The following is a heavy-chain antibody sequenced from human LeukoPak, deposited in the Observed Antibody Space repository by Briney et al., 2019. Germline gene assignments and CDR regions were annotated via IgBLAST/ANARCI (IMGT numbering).Heavy chain of an antibody. J-gene: IGHJ6*02. V-gene: IGHV1-69*13. D-gene: IGHD3-10*01. CDR2: IIPIFGTA. Sequence: SVKVSCKASGGTFSSYAISWVRQAPRQGLEWMGGIIPIFGTADYAQKFQGRVTITADESTSTAYMELSSLRSEDTAVYYCAREKYYGSGSYDYYYYGMDVWGQGTTVTVSS. CDR3: AREKYYGSGSYDYYYYGMDV. CDR1: GGTFSSYA.